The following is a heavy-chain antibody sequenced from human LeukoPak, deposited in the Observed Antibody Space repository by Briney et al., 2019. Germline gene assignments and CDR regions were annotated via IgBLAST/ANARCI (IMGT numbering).Heavy chain of an antibody. CDR1: AGSISNYY. V-gene: IGHV4-59*01. J-gene: IGHJ4*02. CDR3: ARTLNWNYVFGY. D-gene: IGHD1-7*01. CDR2: IYYSGST. Sequence: SETLSLTCTVSAGSISNYYWSWIRQPPGKGLEWIGYIYYSGSTNYNPSLKSRVTIPVDTSKNQFSLKLSSVTAADTAVYYCARTLNWNYVFGYWGQGTLVTVSS.